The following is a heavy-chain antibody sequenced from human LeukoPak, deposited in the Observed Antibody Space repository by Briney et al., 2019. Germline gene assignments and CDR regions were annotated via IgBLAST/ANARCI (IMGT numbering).Heavy chain of an antibody. D-gene: IGHD6-13*01. CDR1: GGSISSYY. Sequence: SETLSLTCTVSGGSISSYYWSWIRQPAGKGLEWIGRIYSSGSTNYNPPLKSRVTMSVDTSKNQFSLKLSSVTAADTAVYYCAREAGPGIAAVGTFDYWGQGTLVTVSS. J-gene: IGHJ4*02. V-gene: IGHV4-4*07. CDR2: IYSSGST. CDR3: AREAGPGIAAVGTFDY.